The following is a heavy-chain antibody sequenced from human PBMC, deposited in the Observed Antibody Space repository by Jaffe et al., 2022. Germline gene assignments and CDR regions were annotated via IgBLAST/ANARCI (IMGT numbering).Heavy chain of an antibody. Sequence: EVQLLESGGGLVQPGGSLRLSCAASGFTFSSYAMSWVRQAPGKGLEWVSAISGSGGSTYYADSVKGRFTISRDNSKNTLYLQMNSLRAEDTAVYYCAKQGCSSTSCYFGAFDIWGQGTMVTVSS. J-gene: IGHJ3*02. D-gene: IGHD2-2*01. CDR2: ISGSGGST. V-gene: IGHV3-23*01. CDR1: GFTFSSYA. CDR3: AKQGCSSTSCYFGAFDI.